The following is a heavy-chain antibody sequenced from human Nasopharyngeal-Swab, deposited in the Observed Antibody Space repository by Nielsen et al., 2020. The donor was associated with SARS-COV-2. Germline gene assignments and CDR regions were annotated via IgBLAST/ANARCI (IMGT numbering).Heavy chain of an antibody. D-gene: IGHD6-19*01. CDR3: ARIAVAALNDWYFDL. Sequence: SETLSLTCTVSGGSISSYYWSWIRQPPGKELEWIGYIYYSGSTNYNPSLKSRVTISVDTSKNQFSLKLSSVTAADTAVYYCARIAVAALNDWYFDLWGRGTLVTVSS. J-gene: IGHJ2*01. CDR2: IYYSGST. V-gene: IGHV4-59*01. CDR1: GGSISSYY.